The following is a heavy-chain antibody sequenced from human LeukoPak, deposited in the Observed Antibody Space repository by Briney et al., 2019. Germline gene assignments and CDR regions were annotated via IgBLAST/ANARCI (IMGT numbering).Heavy chain of an antibody. D-gene: IGHD6-13*01. CDR1: GFTFDDYA. J-gene: IGHJ4*02. CDR2: ISWNSGSI. Sequence: GGSLRLSCAASGFTFDDYAMHWVRQAPGKGLEWVSGISWNSGSIGYADSVKGRFTISRDNAKNSLYLQMNSLRAEDTAVYYCARVKGAAGTDYWGQGTLVTVSS. CDR3: ARVKGAAGTDY. V-gene: IGHV3-9*01.